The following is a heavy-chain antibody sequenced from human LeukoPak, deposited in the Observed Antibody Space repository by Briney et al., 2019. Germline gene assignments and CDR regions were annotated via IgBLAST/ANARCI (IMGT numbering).Heavy chain of an antibody. J-gene: IGHJ4*02. CDR3: ARATWLPVGLYYYDSSGYYYYFDS. CDR1: GGSISNYH. Sequence: SETLSLTCIVSGGSISNYHWSWIRQPPGKGLEWIGYVSYTGSTNCNPSLKSRVTISVDTSKNQFSLKLSSVTAADTAVYYCARATWLPVGLYYYDSSGYYYYFDSWGQGTLVTVSS. CDR2: VSYTGST. V-gene: IGHV4-59*01. D-gene: IGHD3-22*01.